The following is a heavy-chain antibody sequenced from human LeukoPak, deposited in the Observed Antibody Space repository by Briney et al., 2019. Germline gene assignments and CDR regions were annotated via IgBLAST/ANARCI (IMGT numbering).Heavy chain of an antibody. J-gene: IGHJ4*02. CDR3: AKVTGSEGY. D-gene: IGHD3-9*01. CDR2: ISWNSGSI. V-gene: IGHV3-9*01. Sequence: QTGGSLRLSCAASGFTFDDCAMHWVRQAPGKGLEWVSGISWNSGSIGYADSVKGRFTISRDNAKNSLYLQMNSLRAEDTALYYCAKVTGSEGYWGQGTLVTVSS. CDR1: GFTFDDCA.